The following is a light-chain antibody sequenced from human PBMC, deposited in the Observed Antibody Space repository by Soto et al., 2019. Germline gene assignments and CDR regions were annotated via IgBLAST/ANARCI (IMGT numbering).Light chain of an antibody. J-gene: IGLJ2*01. V-gene: IGLV1-51*01. Sequence: QSVLTQPPSVSAAPGQKVTISCSGSSSNIGNNFVSWYQQLPGTAPKLLIYDSNKRPSGIPDRFSGSKSGPSATLGITGLQTGDEADYYCGTWDSSLSVGVFGGGTKLTVL. CDR1: SSNIGNNF. CDR2: DSN. CDR3: GTWDSSLSVGV.